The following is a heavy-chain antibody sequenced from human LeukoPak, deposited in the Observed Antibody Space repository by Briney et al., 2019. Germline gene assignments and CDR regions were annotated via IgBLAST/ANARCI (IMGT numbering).Heavy chain of an antibody. CDR3: ASEIPWGITMIGLGGRMDV. CDR1: GFIFKKYW. V-gene: IGHV3-7*01. D-gene: IGHD3-22*01. CDR2: IKEDGSET. J-gene: IGHJ6*02. Sequence: GGSLRLSCAASGFIFKKYWMNWVRQVPGKGLECLANIKEDGSETYYADSVKGRFTISRDNAKNSLYLQMNSLRAEDTAVYYCASEIPWGITMIGLGGRMDVWGQGTTVTVSS.